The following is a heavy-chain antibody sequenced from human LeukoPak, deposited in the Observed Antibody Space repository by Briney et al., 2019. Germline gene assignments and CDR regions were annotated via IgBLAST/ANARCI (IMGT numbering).Heavy chain of an antibody. D-gene: IGHD3-10*01. CDR2: IKQDGSEK. CDR3: ARDRITMVRGAILPHLYYGMDV. V-gene: IGHV3-7*03. Sequence: LAGGSLRLSCAASGFTFSSYWMSWVREAPGKGAEWVANIKQDGSEKYYVDSVKGRFTISRDNAKNSLYLQMNSLRAEDTAVYHCARDRITMVRGAILPHLYYGMDVWGKGTTVTVSS. J-gene: IGHJ6*04. CDR1: GFTFSSYW.